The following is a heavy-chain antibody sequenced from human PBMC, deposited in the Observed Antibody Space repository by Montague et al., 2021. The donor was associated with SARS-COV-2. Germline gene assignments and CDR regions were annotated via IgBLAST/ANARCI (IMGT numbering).Heavy chain of an antibody. V-gene: IGHV3-30*04. J-gene: IGHJ4*02. CDR2: ISYDGSNK. D-gene: IGHD3-10*01. Sequence: SLRLSCVASGFTFSSYAMHWVRQAPGKGLEWVAVISYDGSNKYYADSVKGRFTISRDNSKNTLYLQMNSLRAEDTAVYYCASSLVWFEIDYWGQGTLVTVSS. CDR1: GFTFSSYA. CDR3: ASSLVWFEIDY.